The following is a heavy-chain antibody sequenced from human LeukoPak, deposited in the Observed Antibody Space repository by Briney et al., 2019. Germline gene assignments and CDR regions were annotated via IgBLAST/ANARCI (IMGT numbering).Heavy chain of an antibody. CDR3: ARDRGTRTLFGVVTTNWFDP. D-gene: IGHD3-3*01. CDR1: GGSISNLDYY. V-gene: IGHV4-4*07. J-gene: IGHJ5*02. CDR2: IYTSGGT. Sequence: PSETLSLTCTVSGGSISNLDYYWTWIRQPAGKRLEWIGRIYTSGGTNYNPSLKSRVTMSVDTSKNQSSLRLSSVTAADTAVYYCARDRGTRTLFGVVTTNWFDPWGQGTLVTVSS.